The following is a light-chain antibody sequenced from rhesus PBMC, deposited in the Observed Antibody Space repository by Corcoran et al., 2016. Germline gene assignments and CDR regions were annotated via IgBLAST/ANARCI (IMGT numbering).Light chain of an antibody. V-gene: IGKV2-78*01. Sequence: DIVMTQTPLSLPVTPGEPASISCRSSQSLLHSNGYPYLLWYLQKPGQCPPLLFYLGSNRASGVPDRLRGSGSGNDFTLKISRLEAEDVGVYYCMQEIQLPYSFGQRTKVEIK. CDR2: LGS. CDR3: MQEIQLPYS. CDR1: QSLLHSNGYPY. J-gene: IGKJ2*01.